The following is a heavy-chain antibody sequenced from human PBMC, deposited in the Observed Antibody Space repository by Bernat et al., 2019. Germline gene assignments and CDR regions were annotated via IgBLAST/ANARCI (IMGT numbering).Heavy chain of an antibody. J-gene: IGHJ4*02. V-gene: IGHV4-39*01. CDR3: ARQGYCSSTSCYTAFDY. Sequence: QLQLQESGPGLVKPSETLSLTCTVSGGSISSSSYYWGWIRQPPGKGLEWIGSIYYSGSTYYNPSLKSRVTISVDTSKNQFSLKLSSVTAADTAVYYCARQGYCSSTSCYTAFDYWGQGTLVTVSS. CDR1: GGSISSSSYY. D-gene: IGHD2-2*02. CDR2: IYYSGST.